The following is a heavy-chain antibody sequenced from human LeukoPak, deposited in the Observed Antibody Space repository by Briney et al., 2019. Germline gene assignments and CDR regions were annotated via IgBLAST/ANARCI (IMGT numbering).Heavy chain of an antibody. V-gene: IGHV4-39*01. CDR1: GGSISSSSYY. J-gene: IGHJ3*02. D-gene: IGHD4-17*01. Sequence: SETLSLTCTVSGGSISSSSYYWGWIRQPPGKGLEWIGSIYYSGSTYYNPSLKSRVTVSVDTSKNQFSLKLSSVTAADTAVYYCARLPTVKDAFDIWGQGTMVTVSS. CDR2: IYYSGST. CDR3: ARLPTVKDAFDI.